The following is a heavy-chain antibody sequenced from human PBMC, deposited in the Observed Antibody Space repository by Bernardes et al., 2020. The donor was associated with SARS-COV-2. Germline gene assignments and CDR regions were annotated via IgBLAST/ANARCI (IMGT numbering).Heavy chain of an antibody. D-gene: IGHD3-22*01. V-gene: IGHV3-72*01. CDR2: IRNKGSNYST. J-gene: IGHJ6*02. CDR1: GFTFGNYW. Sequence: GGSLRLSCVASGFTFGNYWMNWVRQAPGKGLEWIGRIRNKGSNYSTKYAASVEGRFIISRDDSRKSLYLQMNSLKTEDTAVYYCAREVPKYRDSSGYAHYYYAMDVWGQGTTVTISS. CDR3: AREVPKYRDSSGYAHYYYAMDV.